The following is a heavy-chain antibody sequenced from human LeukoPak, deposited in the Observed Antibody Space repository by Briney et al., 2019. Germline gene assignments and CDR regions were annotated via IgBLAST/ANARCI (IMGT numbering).Heavy chain of an antibody. CDR3: ARDFNYDSSGYYYRGGAFDI. V-gene: IGHV4-34*01. Sequence: PSETLSLTCAVYGGSFSGYYWSWIRQPPGKGLEWIGEINHSGSTNYNPSLKSRVTISVDTSKNQFSLKLSSVTAADTAVYYCARDFNYDSSGYYYRGGAFDIWGQGTMVTVSS. J-gene: IGHJ3*02. D-gene: IGHD3-22*01. CDR2: INHSGST. CDR1: GGSFSGYY.